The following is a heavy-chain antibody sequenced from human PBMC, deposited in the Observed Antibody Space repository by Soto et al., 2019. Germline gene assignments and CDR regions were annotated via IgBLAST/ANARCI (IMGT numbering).Heavy chain of an antibody. V-gene: IGHV4-39*07. J-gene: IGHJ4*02. CDR2: IYYSGST. CDR1: GGSISSSSYY. CDR3: ARVKYCSGGSCYRTGLFDY. D-gene: IGHD2-15*01. Sequence: SETLSLTCTVSGGSISSSSYYWGWIRQPPGKGLEWIGSIYYSGSTYYNPALKRRVTISVDTAKNQFSLKLSSVTDADTAVYYCARVKYCSGGSCYRTGLFDYWGQGTLVTVSS.